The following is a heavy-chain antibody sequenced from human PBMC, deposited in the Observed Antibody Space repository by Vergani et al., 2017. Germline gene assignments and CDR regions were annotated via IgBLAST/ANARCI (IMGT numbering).Heavy chain of an antibody. CDR3: ARDSPMSGGSVDAFDI. CDR1: GGSFSGYY. V-gene: IGHV4-34*01. Sequence: QVQLQQWGAGLLKPSETLSLTCAVYGGSFSGYYWSWIRQPPGKGLEWIGEINHSGSTNYNPSLKSRVTISVDTSKNQFSLKLSSVTAADTAVHYCARDSPMSGGSVDAFDIWGQGTMVTVSS. CDR2: INHSGST. D-gene: IGHD2-15*01. J-gene: IGHJ3*02.